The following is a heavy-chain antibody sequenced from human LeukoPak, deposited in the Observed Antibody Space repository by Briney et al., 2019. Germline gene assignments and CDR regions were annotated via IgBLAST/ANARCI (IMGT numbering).Heavy chain of an antibody. Sequence: GASVKVSCKASGYTFTSYGISWVRQAPGQGLEGMGWISAYNGNTNYAQKLQGRVTMTTDTSTSTAYMELSSLRSDDTAVYYCARGGTVLRPNSPYDYWGQGTLVTVSS. CDR3: ARGGTVLRPNSPYDY. CDR2: ISAYNGNT. J-gene: IGHJ4*02. D-gene: IGHD4-17*01. V-gene: IGHV1-18*01. CDR1: GYTFTSYG.